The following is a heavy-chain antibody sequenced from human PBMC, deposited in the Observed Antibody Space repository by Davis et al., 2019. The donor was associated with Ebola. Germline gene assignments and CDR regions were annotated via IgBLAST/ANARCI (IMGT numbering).Heavy chain of an antibody. D-gene: IGHD3-16*01. V-gene: IGHV5-51*01. J-gene: IGHJ4*02. CDR2: IYSGDSDT. CDR3: ARHLYPTSASGSLPLGY. Sequence: GESLKISCKGSGYIFANYWIAWVRQMPGKGLEWMGIIYSGDSDTRYSPSFQGQVTLSVDKSMNTAYLQWSSLKASDSAMYYCARHLYPTSASGSLPLGYWGQGTLVTVSS. CDR1: GYIFANYW.